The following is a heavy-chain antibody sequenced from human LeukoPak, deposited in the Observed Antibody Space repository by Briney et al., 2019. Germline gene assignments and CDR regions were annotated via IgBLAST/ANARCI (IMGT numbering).Heavy chain of an antibody. V-gene: IGHV4-38-2*02. CDR3: ARLERYCSSTSCYIKNWFDP. D-gene: IGHD2-2*02. J-gene: IGHJ5*02. Sequence: SETLSLTCTVSGYSISSGYYWGWIRQPPGKGLEWIGSIYHSGSTYYNPSLKSRVTISVDTYKNQFSLKLSSVTAADTAVYYCARLERYCSSTSCYIKNWFDPWGQGTLVTVSS. CDR1: GYSISSGYY. CDR2: IYHSGST.